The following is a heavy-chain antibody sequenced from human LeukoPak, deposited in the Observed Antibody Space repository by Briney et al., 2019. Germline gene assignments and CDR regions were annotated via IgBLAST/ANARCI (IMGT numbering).Heavy chain of an antibody. CDR1: GGTFSSYA. Sequence: GASVKVSCKASGGTFSSYAISWVRQATGQGLEWMGGIIPIFGTANYAQKFQGRVTITTDESTSTAYMELSSLRSEDTAVYYCARAPHSSGWYYYYMDVWGKGTTVTVSS. CDR2: IIPIFGTA. D-gene: IGHD6-19*01. V-gene: IGHV1-69*05. CDR3: ARAPHSSGWYYYYMDV. J-gene: IGHJ6*03.